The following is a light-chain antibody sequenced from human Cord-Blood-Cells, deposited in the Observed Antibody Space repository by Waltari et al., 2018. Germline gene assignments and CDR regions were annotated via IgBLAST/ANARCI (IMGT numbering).Light chain of an antibody. Sequence: IQMTQSPSPLSASVGDRVTITCRASQTIRSYLNWYQQKPGKAPKLLIYAASSLKSSVPSRFSGSGAGTDFTLTISSLQPEDFANYYCQQSYSTPRTFGQGTKVEIK. J-gene: IGKJ1*01. CDR1: QTIRSY. V-gene: IGKV1-39*01. CDR3: QQSYSTPRT. CDR2: AAS.